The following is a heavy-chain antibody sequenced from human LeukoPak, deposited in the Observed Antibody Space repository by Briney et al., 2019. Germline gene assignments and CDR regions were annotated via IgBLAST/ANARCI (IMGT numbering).Heavy chain of an antibody. CDR2: ISYDGSNK. CDR1: GFTFSSYA. J-gene: IGHJ6*02. D-gene: IGHD3-16*02. V-gene: IGHV3-30-3*01. Sequence: GGSLRLSRAASGFTFSSYAMHWVRQAPGKGLEWVAVISYDGSNKYYADSVKGRFTISRDNSKNTLYLQMNSLRAEDTAVYYCAREIVNYYYYGMDVWGQGTTVTVSS. CDR3: AREIVNYYYYGMDV.